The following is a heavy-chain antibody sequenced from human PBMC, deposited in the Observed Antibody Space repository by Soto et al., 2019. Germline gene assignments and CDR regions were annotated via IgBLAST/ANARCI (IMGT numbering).Heavy chain of an antibody. Sequence: PGGSLRLSCAVSGFTFSNYAISRVRQAPGKGLEWVSIISGGGDTSYYADSVKGRFTISRDNSRNTLYLQMNSLRAGDSAKYYCAKEGTSGLYYFDYWGPGTLVTVSS. V-gene: IGHV3-23*01. CDR2: ISGGGDTS. D-gene: IGHD6-19*01. J-gene: IGHJ4*02. CDR1: GFTFSNYA. CDR3: AKEGTSGLYYFDY.